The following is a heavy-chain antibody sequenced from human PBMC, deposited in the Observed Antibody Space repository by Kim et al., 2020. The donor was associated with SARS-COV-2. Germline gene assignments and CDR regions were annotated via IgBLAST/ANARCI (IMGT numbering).Heavy chain of an antibody. J-gene: IGHJ4*02. V-gene: IGHV3-33*05. D-gene: IGHD3-10*01. CDR1: GFTFSSYG. CDR3: ARDQYTELLWFGELQYYFDY. CDR2: ISYDGSNK. Sequence: GGSLRLSCAASGFTFSSYGMHWVRQAPGKGLEWVAVISYDGSNKYYADSVKGRFTISRDNSKNTLYLQMNSLRAEDTAVYYCARDQYTELLWFGELQYYFDYWGQGTLVTVSS.